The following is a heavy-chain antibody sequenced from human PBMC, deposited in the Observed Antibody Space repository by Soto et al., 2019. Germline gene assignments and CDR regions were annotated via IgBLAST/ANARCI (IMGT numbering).Heavy chain of an antibody. CDR2: IWYDGSNK. J-gene: IGHJ6*02. CDR3: ARDTARAMVRIYYGMDV. D-gene: IGHD3-10*01. V-gene: IGHV3-33*01. Sequence: QVPLVESGGGVVQPGRSLRLSCAASGFTFSSYGMHWVRQAPGKGLEWVAVIWYDGSNKYYADSVKGRFTISRDNSXNXXYLQMNSLRSEDTAVYYCARDTARAMVRIYYGMDVWGQGTTVTVSS. CDR1: GFTFSSYG.